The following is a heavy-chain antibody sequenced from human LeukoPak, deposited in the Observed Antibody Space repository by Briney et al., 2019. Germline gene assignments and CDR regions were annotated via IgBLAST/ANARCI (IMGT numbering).Heavy chain of an antibody. CDR2: ISGSGGST. CDR1: GFTFSSYA. J-gene: IGHJ4*02. V-gene: IGHV3-23*01. CDR3: ARVNSRPYYFDY. D-gene: IGHD6-13*01. Sequence: GGSLRLSCAASGFTFSSYAMSWVRQAPGKGLEWVSAISGSGGSTYYADSVKGRFTISRDNSKNTLYLQMNSLRAEDTAVYYCARVNSRPYYFDYWGQGTPVTVSS.